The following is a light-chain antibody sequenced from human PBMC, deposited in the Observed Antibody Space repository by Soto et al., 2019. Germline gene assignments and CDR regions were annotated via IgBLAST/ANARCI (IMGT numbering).Light chain of an antibody. CDR2: GAS. CDR1: QSVSNN. CDR3: QQYDNWPYT. V-gene: IGKV3-15*01. Sequence: VLTQSPGTLSFSPGGRATLSCRASQSVSNNLAWYQQKPGQAPRLLIYGASTRATAIPARFSGSGSGTEFTLTISSLQSEDFAVYFCQQYDNWPYTFGQGTKVDIK. J-gene: IGKJ2*01.